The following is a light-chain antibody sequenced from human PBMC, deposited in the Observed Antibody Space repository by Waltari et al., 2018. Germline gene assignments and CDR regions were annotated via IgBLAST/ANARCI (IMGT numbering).Light chain of an antibody. Sequence: IVMTQSPATLSVSPGERATLSCRASQSVSSKLAWYQQRRGQAPRLLIYGASTRATGIPARFSGSGSGTEFTLTISSLQSEDFAVYYCQQYNDWPPVTFGPGTKVDIK. V-gene: IGKV3-15*01. CDR3: QQYNDWPPVT. CDR2: GAS. CDR1: QSVSSK. J-gene: IGKJ3*01.